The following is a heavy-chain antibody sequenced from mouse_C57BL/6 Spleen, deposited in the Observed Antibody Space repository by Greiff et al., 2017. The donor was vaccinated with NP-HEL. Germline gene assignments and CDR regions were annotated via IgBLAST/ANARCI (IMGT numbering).Heavy chain of an antibody. D-gene: IGHD1-1*01. Sequence: EVMLVESGPELVKPGASVKISCKASGYTFTDYYMNWVKQSHGKSLEWIGDINPNNGGTSYNQKFKGKATLTVDKSSSTAYMELRSLTSEDSAVYYCSRNEYGSSSWYFDVWGKGTTVTVSS. CDR1: GYTFTDYY. V-gene: IGHV1-26*01. CDR2: INPNNGGT. CDR3: SRNEYGSSSWYFDV. J-gene: IGHJ1*03.